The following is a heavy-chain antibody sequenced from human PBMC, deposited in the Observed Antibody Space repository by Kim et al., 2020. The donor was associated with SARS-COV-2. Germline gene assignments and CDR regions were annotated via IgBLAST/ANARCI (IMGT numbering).Heavy chain of an antibody. V-gene: IGHV3-23*01. J-gene: IGHJ4*02. D-gene: IGHD6-13*01. CDR3: AKDRWGSSLYLDY. Sequence: YADSRQGRFTISRDNSKNTLYLQMNSLRAEDTAVYYCAKDRWGSSLYLDYWGQGTLVTVSS.